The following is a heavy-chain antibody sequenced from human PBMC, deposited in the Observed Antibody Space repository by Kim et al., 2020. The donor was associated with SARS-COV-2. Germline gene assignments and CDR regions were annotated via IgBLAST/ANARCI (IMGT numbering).Heavy chain of an antibody. J-gene: IGHJ4*01. D-gene: IGHD2-8*01. V-gene: IGHV3-74*01. CDR2: IKTDGSIT. Sequence: GGSLRLSCAASGFAFSGFWMHWVRQAPGTGLEWVSGIKTDGSITRYADSVRGRFTISRDNAKNTLYLQMESLRREDTAVYYCVRDVTWSVDYWGHGTLVT. CDR3: VRDVTWSVDY. CDR1: GFAFSGFW.